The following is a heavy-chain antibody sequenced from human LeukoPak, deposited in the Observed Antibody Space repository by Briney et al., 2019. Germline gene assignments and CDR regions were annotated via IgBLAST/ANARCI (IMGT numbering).Heavy chain of an antibody. J-gene: IGHJ4*02. CDR3: ARARGAARPGDFDY. D-gene: IGHD6-6*01. V-gene: IGHV4-59*01. CDR1: GASISSYY. CDR2: IYYSRST. Sequence: TSETLSLTCTVSGASISSYYWSWIRQPPGKGLEWIGYIYYSRSTNYNPSLKSRVTISVDTSKNQFSLKLSSVTAADTAVYYCARARGAARPGDFDYWGQGTLVTVSS.